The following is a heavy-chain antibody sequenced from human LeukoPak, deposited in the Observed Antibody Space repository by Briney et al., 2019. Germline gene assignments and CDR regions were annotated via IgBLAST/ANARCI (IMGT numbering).Heavy chain of an antibody. Sequence: GESLKSSFKGSDDSFTHYWIGWVRPMPGKGLEWMGAIYPADSDTRYSPSFRGQVTLSADKSISTAYLQWSSLKASDTAKYYCARDRDGYNIIDYWGQGTLVTVSS. CDR3: ARDRDGYNIIDY. CDR1: DDSFTHYW. J-gene: IGHJ4*02. D-gene: IGHD5-24*01. V-gene: IGHV5-51*01. CDR2: IYPADSDT.